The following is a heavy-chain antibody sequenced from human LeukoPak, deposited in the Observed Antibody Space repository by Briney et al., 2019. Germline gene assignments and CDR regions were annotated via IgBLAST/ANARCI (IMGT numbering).Heavy chain of an antibody. CDR2: IYYSGST. CDR1: GGSISSYY. J-gene: IGHJ5*02. V-gene: IGHV4-59*08. Sequence: SETLSPTCSVSGGSISSYYWTWIRQPPGKGLEWIGYIYYSGSTNYNPSLKSRVTISVDTSKNQFSLKLNSVTAADTAMYYCARLVTGATNWFDPWGQGTLVTVSS. D-gene: IGHD1-20*01. CDR3: ARLVTGATNWFDP.